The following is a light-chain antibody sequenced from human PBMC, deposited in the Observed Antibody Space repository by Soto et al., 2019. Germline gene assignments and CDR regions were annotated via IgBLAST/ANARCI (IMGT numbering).Light chain of an antibody. V-gene: IGKV1-27*01. J-gene: IGKJ5*01. CDR1: QGISNY. Sequence: DIEIAQSPSSLSASVGDRATIPCRASQGISNYLAWYQQKKGKVPKILIYAASTLQSGVPSRFSGSGSGTDCTLTISRLQPEDVATYYCQKYNSDPITFGQGTRLEIK. CDR2: AAS. CDR3: QKYNSDPIT.